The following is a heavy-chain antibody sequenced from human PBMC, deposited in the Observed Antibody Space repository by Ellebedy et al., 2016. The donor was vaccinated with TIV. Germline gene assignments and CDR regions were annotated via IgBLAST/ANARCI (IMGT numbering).Heavy chain of an antibody. V-gene: IGHV5-51*01. D-gene: IGHD1-26*01. J-gene: IGHJ3*02. CDR3: ARDSLSGSYYHGRAFDI. CDR1: GYSFTSYW. CDR2: IYPGDSDT. Sequence: GESLKISCKGSGYSFTSYWIGWVRQMPGKGLEWMGIIYPGDSDTRYSPSFQGQVTISADKSISTAYLQWSSLKASDTAMYYCARDSLSGSYYHGRAFDIWGQGTMVTVSS.